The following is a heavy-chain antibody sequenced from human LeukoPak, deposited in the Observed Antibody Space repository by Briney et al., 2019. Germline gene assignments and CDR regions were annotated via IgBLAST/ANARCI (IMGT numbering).Heavy chain of an antibody. CDR1: GGSISSYY. Sequence: PSETLSLTCTVSGGSISSYYWSWIRQPPGKGLEWIGYIYYSGSTNYNPSLKSRVTISVDTSKNQFSLKLSSVTAADTAVYYCARQQYYDILYFDPWGQGTLVTVSS. V-gene: IGHV4-59*08. CDR3: ARQQYYDILYFDP. J-gene: IGHJ5*02. D-gene: IGHD3-9*01. CDR2: IYYSGST.